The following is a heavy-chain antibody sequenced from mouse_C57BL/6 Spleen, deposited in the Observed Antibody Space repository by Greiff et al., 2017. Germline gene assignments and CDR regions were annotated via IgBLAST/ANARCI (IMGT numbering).Heavy chain of an antibody. CDR3: ARSDYDGALYAMDY. D-gene: IGHD2-4*01. CDR2: IWTGGGT. V-gene: IGHV2-9-1*01. J-gene: IGHJ4*01. Sequence: VKLMESGPGLVAPSQSLSITCTVSGFSLTSYAISWVRQPPGKGLEWLGVIWTGGGTNYNSALKSRLSISKDNSKSQVFLKMNSLQTDDTARYYCARSDYDGALYAMDYWGQGTSVTVSS. CDR1: GFSLTSYA.